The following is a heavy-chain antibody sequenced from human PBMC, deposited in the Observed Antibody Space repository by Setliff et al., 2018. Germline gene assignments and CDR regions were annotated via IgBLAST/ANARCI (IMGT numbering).Heavy chain of an antibody. D-gene: IGHD2-2*01. J-gene: IGHJ4*02. V-gene: IGHV4-39*07. CDR2: IYHSGSS. CDR3: RLAHCSTTSCEEALDY. Sequence: NPSETLSLTCTVSGGSINSMSYYWGWIRQPPGKGLEWIGSIYHSGSSYYNPSLRSRVTISVDTSQNQFSLNLNSVTAADTAVYYFRLAHCSTTSCEEALDYWSQGTLVTVSS. CDR1: GGSINSMSYY.